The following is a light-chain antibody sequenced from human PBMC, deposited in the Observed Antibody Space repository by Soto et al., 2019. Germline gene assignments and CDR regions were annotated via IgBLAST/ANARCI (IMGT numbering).Light chain of an antibody. Sequence: EIVLTQSPGTLSLSPGERATLSCRASQSVISDYLAWYQQKPGQAPRLLLYGASNRATGIPDRFSGSGSGTDFTLTIIRLEPEDFAVYSCQQYGSSPYTFGQGTKLEIK. V-gene: IGKV3-20*01. J-gene: IGKJ2*01. CDR1: QSVISDY. CDR2: GAS. CDR3: QQYGSSPYT.